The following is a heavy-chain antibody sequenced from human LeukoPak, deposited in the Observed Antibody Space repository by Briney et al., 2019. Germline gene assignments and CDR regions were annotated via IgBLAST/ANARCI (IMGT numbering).Heavy chain of an antibody. Sequence: ASVKVSCKASGYTFTGYYMHWVRQAPGQGLEWMGIINPSGGSTSYAQKFQGRVTMTRDMSTSTVYMELSSLRSEDTAVYYCARDRALAAAGGGYYFDYWGQGTLVTVSS. V-gene: IGHV1-46*01. CDR3: ARDRALAAAGGGYYFDY. J-gene: IGHJ4*02. CDR1: GYTFTGYY. D-gene: IGHD6-13*01. CDR2: INPSGGST.